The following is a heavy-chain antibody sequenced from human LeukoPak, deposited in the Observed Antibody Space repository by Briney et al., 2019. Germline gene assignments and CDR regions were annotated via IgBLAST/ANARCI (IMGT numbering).Heavy chain of an antibody. J-gene: IGHJ4*02. V-gene: IGHV3-53*01. D-gene: IGHD3-22*01. Sequence: GGSLRLSCAASAFTVSSNYMSWVRQDPGKGLEWVSVIYSGGSTYYADSVKGRSIISRDSSKNTLYLKMNSLRAEDTAVYYCARGSFDSSGYYSTRFDYWGQGTLVTVSS. CDR3: ARGSFDSSGYYSTRFDY. CDR1: AFTVSSNY. CDR2: IYSGGST.